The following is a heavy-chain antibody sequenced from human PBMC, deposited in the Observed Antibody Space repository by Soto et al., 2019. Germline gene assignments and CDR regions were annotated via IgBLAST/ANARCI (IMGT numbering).Heavy chain of an antibody. Sequence: GGSLRLSCAASGFTVSSNYMSWVRQAPGKGLEWVSVIYSGGSTYYADSVKGRFTISRDNSKNTLYLQMNSLRAEDTAVYYCARNYGDYYYGMDVRGQGTTVTVSS. CDR3: ARNYGDYYYGMDV. V-gene: IGHV3-53*01. CDR1: GFTVSSNY. D-gene: IGHD4-17*01. CDR2: IYSGGST. J-gene: IGHJ6*02.